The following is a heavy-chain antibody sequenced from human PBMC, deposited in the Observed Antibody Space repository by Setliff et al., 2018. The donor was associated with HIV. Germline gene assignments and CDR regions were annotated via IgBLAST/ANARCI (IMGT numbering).Heavy chain of an antibody. CDR1: GYSFTFYG. V-gene: IGHV1-18*04. Sequence: ASVKVSCKASGYSFTFYGLHWVRQAPGQGLEWMGWVSVYNGNTKYAENFQDRLTLTTDASTGTGFMELRGLRSDEPAVYYCATPGVGAGAFDIWGRGTMVTVSS. D-gene: IGHD3-10*01. CDR3: ATPGVGAGAFDI. CDR2: VSVYNGNT. J-gene: IGHJ3*02.